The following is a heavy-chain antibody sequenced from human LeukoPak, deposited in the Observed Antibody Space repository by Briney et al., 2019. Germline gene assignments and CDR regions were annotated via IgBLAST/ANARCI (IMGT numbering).Heavy chain of an antibody. D-gene: IGHD3-10*01. CDR3: AKDWGSGSYPRGYFDY. V-gene: IGHV3-30*18. J-gene: IGHJ4*02. Sequence: PGRSLRVSCAASGFTFSSYGMHWVRQAPGKGLEWVAVISYDGSNKYYADSVKGRFTISRDNSKNTLYLQMNSLRAEDTAVYYCAKDWGSGSYPRGYFDYWGQGTLVTVSS. CDR1: GFTFSSYG. CDR2: ISYDGSNK.